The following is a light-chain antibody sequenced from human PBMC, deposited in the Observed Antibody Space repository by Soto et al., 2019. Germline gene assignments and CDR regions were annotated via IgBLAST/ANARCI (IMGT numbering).Light chain of an antibody. CDR1: SSNIGNNY. CDR3: GTWDSSLSAV. Sequence: QSALTQPPSVSAAPGQKVTISCSGSSSNIGNNYVSWYQQLPGTASKLLIYENNKRPSGIPDRFSGSKSGTSATLGITGLQTGDEADYYCGTWDSSLSAVFGTGTKVTVL. V-gene: IGLV1-51*02. J-gene: IGLJ1*01. CDR2: ENN.